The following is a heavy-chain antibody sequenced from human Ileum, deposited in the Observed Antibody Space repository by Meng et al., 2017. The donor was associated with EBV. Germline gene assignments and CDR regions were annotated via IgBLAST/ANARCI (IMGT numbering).Heavy chain of an antibody. CDR1: GDSISSDIW. CDR3: GRDQGRELINH. Sequence: QVLLQESGPGLVKPPGTLALTCTVSGDSISSDIWWSWVRQPPGKGLEWIGEVYHRGDTNYNPSLKSRVDISVDKSKNQFYLSLFSVTAADTAVYYCGRDQGRELINHWGQGTLVTVSS. J-gene: IGHJ4*02. V-gene: IGHV4-4*03. D-gene: IGHD1-7*01. CDR2: VYHRGDT.